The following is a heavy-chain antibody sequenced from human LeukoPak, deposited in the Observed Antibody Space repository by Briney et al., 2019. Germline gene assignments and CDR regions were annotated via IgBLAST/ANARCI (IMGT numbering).Heavy chain of an antibody. CDR3: ATGAPLVCGSYYQCAFDI. V-gene: IGHV1-24*01. CDR2: FDPEDGEI. D-gene: IGHD1-26*01. J-gene: IGHJ3*02. Sequence: ASVKVSCKVSGYILTELSMHWVRQAPGKGLEWMGGFDPEDGEIIYAQKFQGRVTMAEDTSTDTAYMELSSLRSEDTAVYYCATGAPLVCGSYYQCAFDIWGQGTMVTVSS. CDR1: GYILTELS.